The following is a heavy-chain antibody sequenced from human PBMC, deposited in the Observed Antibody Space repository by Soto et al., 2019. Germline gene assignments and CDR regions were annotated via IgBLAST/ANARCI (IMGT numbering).Heavy chain of an antibody. Sequence: PGGSLRLSCAASGFTFSSYSMNWVRQAPGKGLEWVSYISSSSSTIYYADSVKGRFTISRDNAKNPLYLQMNSLRDEDTAVYYCARRYCSSTSCYSLGMDVWGQGTTVTVSS. J-gene: IGHJ6*02. D-gene: IGHD2-2*01. CDR2: ISSSSSTI. CDR3: ARRYCSSTSCYSLGMDV. V-gene: IGHV3-48*02. CDR1: GFTFSSYS.